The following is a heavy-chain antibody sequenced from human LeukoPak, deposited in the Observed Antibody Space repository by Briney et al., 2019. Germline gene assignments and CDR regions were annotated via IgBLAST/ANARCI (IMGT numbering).Heavy chain of an antibody. CDR2: ISTSSSYI. Sequence: GGSLRLSCAASGFTFSSYNMNWVRQAPGKGLEWVSFISTSSSYIYYADSLKGRFTLSRDNAKNSLYLQMNSLRAEDTAVYYCARVQSDHFTSGAFDVWGQGTMVTVSS. V-gene: IGHV3-21*01. CDR3: ARVQSDHFTSGAFDV. D-gene: IGHD3-3*02. CDR1: GFTFSSYN. J-gene: IGHJ3*01.